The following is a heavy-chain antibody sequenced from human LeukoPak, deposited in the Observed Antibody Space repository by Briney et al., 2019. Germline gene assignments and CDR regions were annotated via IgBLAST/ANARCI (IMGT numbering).Heavy chain of an antibody. D-gene: IGHD2-2*01. Sequence: ASVKVSCKASGYTFTSYGISWVRQAPGQGLEWMGWISAYNGNTNYAQKLQGRVTMTTDTSTSTAYMELRSLRSDDTAVYYCARTMGYCSSTSCYFPFDYWGQGTLVTVSS. CDR1: GYTFTSYG. CDR3: ARTMGYCSSTSCYFPFDY. V-gene: IGHV1-18*01. J-gene: IGHJ4*02. CDR2: ISAYNGNT.